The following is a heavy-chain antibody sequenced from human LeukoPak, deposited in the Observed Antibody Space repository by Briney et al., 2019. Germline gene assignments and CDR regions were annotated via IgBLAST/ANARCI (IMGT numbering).Heavy chain of an antibody. D-gene: IGHD5-18*01. J-gene: IGHJ4*02. CDR3: ASSPHTAMVTYYFDY. CDR1: DGSIRTFY. Sequence: PSETLSLTCTVSDGSIRTFYWSWIRQPAGKGLEWIGRIYTSGSTNYNPSLKSRVTISVDTSKNQFSLKLSSVTAADTAVYYCASSPHTAMVTYYFDYWGQGTLVTVSS. CDR2: IYTSGST. V-gene: IGHV4-4*07.